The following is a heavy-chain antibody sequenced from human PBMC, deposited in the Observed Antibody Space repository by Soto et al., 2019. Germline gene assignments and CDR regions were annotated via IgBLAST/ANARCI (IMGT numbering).Heavy chain of an antibody. J-gene: IGHJ6*02. D-gene: IGHD3-10*01. CDR3: AGLLSSGRGLRGVYSGYGMDV. V-gene: IGHV1-69*13. Sequence: ASVKVSCKASGGTFSSYAISWVRQAPGQGLEWMGGIIPIFGTANYAQKFQGRVTITADESTSTAYMELSSLRSEDTAVYYCAGLLSSGRGLRGVYSGYGMDVRGQGSLVTVSS. CDR2: IIPIFGTA. CDR1: GGTFSSYA.